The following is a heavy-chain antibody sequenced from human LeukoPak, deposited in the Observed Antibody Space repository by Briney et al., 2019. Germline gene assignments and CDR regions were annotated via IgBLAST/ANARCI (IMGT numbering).Heavy chain of an antibody. CDR1: GGSISSGGYY. V-gene: IGHV4-31*03. CDR2: IYYSGST. D-gene: IGHD2-2*01. Sequence: SQTLSLTCTVSGGSISSGGYYWSWIRQHPGKVLEWIGYIYYSGSTYYNPSLKSRVTISVDTSKNQFSLKLSSVTAADTAVYYCARGVVVPAARSVVDPWGQGTLVTVSS. J-gene: IGHJ5*02. CDR3: ARGVVVPAARSVVDP.